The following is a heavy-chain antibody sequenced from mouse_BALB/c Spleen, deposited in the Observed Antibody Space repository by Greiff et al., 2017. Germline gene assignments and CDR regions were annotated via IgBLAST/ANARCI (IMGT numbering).Heavy chain of an antibody. CDR3: ARRGLRRDYAMDY. Sequence: EVKLVESGPGLVKPSQSLSLTCTVTGYSITSDYAWNWIRQFPGNKLEWMGYISYSGSTSYNPSLKSRISITRDTSKNQFFLQLNSVTTEDTATYYCARRGLRRDYAMDYWGQGTSVTVSS. CDR2: ISYSGST. CDR1: GYSITSDYA. D-gene: IGHD2-4*01. J-gene: IGHJ4*01. V-gene: IGHV3-2*02.